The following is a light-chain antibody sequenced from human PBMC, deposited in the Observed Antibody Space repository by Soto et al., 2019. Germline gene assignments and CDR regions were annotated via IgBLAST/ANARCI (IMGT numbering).Light chain of an antibody. CDR1: RSDVGGYSF. J-gene: IGLJ2*01. CDR2: EVS. Sequence: QSALTQPPSASGAPGQSVTISCTGTRSDVGGYSFVSWYQQHPGKAPRLMIYEVSKRPSGVPDRFSGSKSGNTASLTVSGLQADDEADYYCSSYAGSDNLVFGGGTKLTVL. CDR3: SSYAGSDNLV. V-gene: IGLV2-8*01.